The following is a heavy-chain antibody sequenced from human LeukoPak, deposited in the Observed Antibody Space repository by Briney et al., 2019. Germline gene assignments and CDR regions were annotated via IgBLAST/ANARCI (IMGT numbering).Heavy chain of an antibody. D-gene: IGHD2-15*01. CDR1: GYSFTSYW. CDR3: ARLFRDCSGGSCYPYYFDY. Sequence: GESLKISCKGSGYSFTSYWIGWVRQMPGKGLEWMGIIHPGDSDTRYSPSFQGQVTISADKSISTAYLQWSSLKASDTAMYFRARLFRDCSGGSCYPYYFDYWGQGTLVTVSS. CDR2: IHPGDSDT. J-gene: IGHJ4*02. V-gene: IGHV5-51*01.